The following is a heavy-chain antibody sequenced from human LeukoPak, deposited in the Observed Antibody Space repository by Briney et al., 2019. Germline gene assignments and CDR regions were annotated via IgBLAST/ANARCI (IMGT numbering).Heavy chain of an antibody. CDR3: SRETGAFCPFVC. Sequence: LDTLSLTRGVSGGSISSTFWWSWVRQLPGQGLEWNGVDSLSGETKYNPPLNGRITLSLDGSRNRLSLAVAFVTGAGTAIYYCSRETGAFCPFVCWGQGTLVIVPP. D-gene: IGHD7-27*01. J-gene: IGHJ4*02. V-gene: IGHV4-4*02. CDR1: GGSISSTFW. CDR2: DSLSGET.